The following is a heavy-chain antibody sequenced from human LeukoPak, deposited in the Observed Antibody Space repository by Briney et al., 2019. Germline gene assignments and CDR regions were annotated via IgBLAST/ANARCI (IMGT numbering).Heavy chain of an antibody. Sequence: SETLSLTCAVYGGSFSGYYWSWIRQPPGKGLEWIGEINHSGSTNYNPSLKSRVTISVDTSKNQFSLKLSSVTAADTAVYYCARRYDILTGYYRALFDYWGQGTLVTVFS. CDR3: ARRYDILTGYYRALFDY. CDR1: GGSFSGYY. J-gene: IGHJ4*02. D-gene: IGHD3-9*01. CDR2: INHSGST. V-gene: IGHV4-34*01.